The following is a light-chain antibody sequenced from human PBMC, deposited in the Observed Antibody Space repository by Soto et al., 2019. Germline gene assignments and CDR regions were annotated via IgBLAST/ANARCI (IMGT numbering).Light chain of an antibody. CDR3: QQYGRT. CDR2: GAS. V-gene: IGKV3-20*01. CDR1: QSVNSNY. Sequence: DIVLTQSPGTLSLSPGERATLSCRASQSVNSNYLAWYQQKPGQAPRLLIFGASTRATGISDRFRGSGSGTDFTLTINRLEPDDFAVYYCQQYGRTFGQGTKLEIK. J-gene: IGKJ2*01.